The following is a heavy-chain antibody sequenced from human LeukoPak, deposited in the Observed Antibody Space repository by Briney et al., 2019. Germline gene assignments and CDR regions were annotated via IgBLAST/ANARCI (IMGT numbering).Heavy chain of an antibody. CDR1: GYSFTSYW. V-gene: IGHV5-51*01. CDR3: ARRARIAVAGIDY. J-gene: IGHJ4*02. Sequence: GESLKISCKGSGYSFTSYWIGWVRQMPGKGLEWTGIIYPGDSDTRYSPSFQGQVTISADKSISTAYLQWSSLKASDTAMYYCARRARIAVAGIDYWGQGTLVTVSS. CDR2: IYPGDSDT. D-gene: IGHD6-19*01.